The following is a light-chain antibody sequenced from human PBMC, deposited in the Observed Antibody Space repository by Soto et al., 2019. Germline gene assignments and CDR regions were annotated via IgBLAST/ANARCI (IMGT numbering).Light chain of an antibody. V-gene: IGKV3-11*01. Sequence: EIVLTQSPATLSLSPGERATLSCRASQAIFNYVAWYQQKPGQAPRLLIYDVSTRATGIPARFSGGGFGTDFTLTISSLEPEDFVVYYCQQRSNWPLTFGGGTKVEIK. CDR1: QAIFNY. CDR3: QQRSNWPLT. J-gene: IGKJ4*01. CDR2: DVS.